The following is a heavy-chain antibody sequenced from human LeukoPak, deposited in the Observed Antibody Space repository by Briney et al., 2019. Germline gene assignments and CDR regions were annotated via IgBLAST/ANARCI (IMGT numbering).Heavy chain of an antibody. V-gene: IGHV1-18*01. J-gene: IGHJ4*02. D-gene: IGHD2-15*01. CDR1: GHTFTSYG. CDR3: ARDPSCSGGSCYSSFSDY. CDR2: ISAYNGNT. Sequence: ASVKVSCKASGHTFTSYGISWVRQAPGQGLEWMGWISAYNGNTNYAQKLQGRVTMTTDTSTSTAYMELRSLRSDDTAVYYCARDPSCSGGSCYSSFSDYWGQGTLVTVSS.